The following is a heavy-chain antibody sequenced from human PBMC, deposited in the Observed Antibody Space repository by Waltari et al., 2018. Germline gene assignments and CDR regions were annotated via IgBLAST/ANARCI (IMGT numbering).Heavy chain of an antibody. CDR3: ASSYSSGWYSTFDY. CDR1: GGSISSSSYY. J-gene: IGHJ4*02. D-gene: IGHD6-19*01. Sequence: QLQLQESGPGLVKPSETLSLTCTVSGGSISSSSYYWGWIRQPPGKGLEWIGSIYYSGSTYYNPSRKSRVTISVDTSKNQFSLKLSSVTAADTAVYYCASSYSSGWYSTFDYWGQGTLVTVSS. V-gene: IGHV4-39*01. CDR2: IYYSGST.